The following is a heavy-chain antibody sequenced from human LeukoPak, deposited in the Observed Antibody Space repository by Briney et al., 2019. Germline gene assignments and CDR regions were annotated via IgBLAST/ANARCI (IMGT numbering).Heavy chain of an antibody. CDR3: ARFRWYDILTGYFDY. Sequence: ASVKVSCKASGYTFTSYAMHWVRQAPGQRLEWMGWINAGNGNTKYSQKFQGRVTITRDTSASTAYMELSSLRSEDTAVYYCARFRWYDILTGYFDYWGQGTLVTVSS. J-gene: IGHJ4*02. D-gene: IGHD3-9*01. V-gene: IGHV1-3*01. CDR2: INAGNGNT. CDR1: GYTFTSYA.